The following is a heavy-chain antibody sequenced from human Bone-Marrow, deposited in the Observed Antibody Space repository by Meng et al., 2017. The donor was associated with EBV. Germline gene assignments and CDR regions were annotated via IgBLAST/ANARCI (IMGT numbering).Heavy chain of an antibody. CDR3: ASESGRGFTPDY. J-gene: IGHJ4*02. Sequence: QVQSVQSGAGVKKPGSSVKVSCKTSGGTFSSDAISWVRQAPGQGLVWLGGLIPMSGAPYYAQNFQGRVTITADESTSTHYMELSNLRSEDTAMYYCASESGRGFTPDYWGQGTLVTVSS. CDR2: LIPMSGAP. D-gene: IGHD3-10*01. V-gene: IGHV1-69*01. CDR1: GGTFSSDA.